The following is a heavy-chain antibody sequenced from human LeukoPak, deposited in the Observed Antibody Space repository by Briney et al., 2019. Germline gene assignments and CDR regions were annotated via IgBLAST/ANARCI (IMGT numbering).Heavy chain of an antibody. J-gene: IGHJ6*02. CDR3: ARVIRYFYGMDV. CDR2: MNPNSGNT. Sequence: GASVKVSCKASGYSFSSYDINWVRQATGQGLEWIGWMNPNSGNTGFAQKFQGRVTMTRSTSTKTAFMELSSPTSEDTAVYYCARVIRYFYGMDVWGQGTTVTVSS. V-gene: IGHV1-8*01. CDR1: GYSFSSYD.